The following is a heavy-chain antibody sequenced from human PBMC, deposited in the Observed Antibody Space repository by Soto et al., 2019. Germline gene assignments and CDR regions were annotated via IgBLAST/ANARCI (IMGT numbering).Heavy chain of an antibody. D-gene: IGHD3-22*01. CDR3: ARDIGHYYDKFDY. J-gene: IGHJ4*02. V-gene: IGHV4-30-4*01. Sequence: SETLSLTCTVSGGSISSGNYYWSWIRQPPGKGLEWIGIISYSGSTYYNASLKSRVTISVDTSKNQFSLNLSSVTAADTAVYYCARDIGHYYDKFDYWGQGTLVTVSS. CDR1: GGSISSGNYY. CDR2: ISYSGST.